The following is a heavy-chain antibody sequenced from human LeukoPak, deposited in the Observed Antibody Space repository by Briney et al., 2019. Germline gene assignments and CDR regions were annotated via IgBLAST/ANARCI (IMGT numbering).Heavy chain of an antibody. D-gene: IGHD3-10*01. V-gene: IGHV4-30-2*01. CDR3: ARFHSGRYYFDY. CDR2: IYHSGST. CDR1: GGSISSGGYS. Sequence: SETLSLTCAVSGGSISSGGYSWSWIRQPPGKGLEWIGYIYHSGSTYYNPSLKSRVTISVDRSKSQFSLKLSSVTAADTAVYYCARFHSGRYYFDYWGQGTLVTVSS. J-gene: IGHJ4*02.